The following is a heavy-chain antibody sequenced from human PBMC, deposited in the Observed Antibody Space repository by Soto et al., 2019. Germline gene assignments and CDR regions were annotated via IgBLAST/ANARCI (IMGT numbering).Heavy chain of an antibody. J-gene: IGHJ4*02. CDR2: ISNSGGTT. V-gene: IGHV3-23*01. CDR3: RISPHSGSNYCY. D-gene: IGHD3-10*01. CDR1: GFSFRSYV. Sequence: EVQLLVSGGGLVQPGGSLRLSCAASGFSFRSYVMGWVRQAPGKGLEWVSVISNSGGTTYYADSVKGRFTISRDNSKNTLYLQLSSLRAEDTAVYYCRISPHSGSNYCYWGQGALVTVSS.